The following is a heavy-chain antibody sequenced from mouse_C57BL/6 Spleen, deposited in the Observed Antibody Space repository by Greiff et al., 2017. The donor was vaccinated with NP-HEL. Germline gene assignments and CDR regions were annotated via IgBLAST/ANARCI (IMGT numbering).Heavy chain of an antibody. CDR2: ISYDGSN. CDR3: ARVRRDAMDY. CDR1: GYSITSGYY. Sequence: ESGPGLVKPSQSLSLTCSVTGYSITSGYYWNWIRQFPGNKLEWMGYISYDGSNNYNPSLKNRISSTRDTSKNQLFLKLNSVTTEDTATYYCARVRRDAMDYWGQGTSVTVSS. J-gene: IGHJ4*01. V-gene: IGHV3-6*01. D-gene: IGHD3-3*01.